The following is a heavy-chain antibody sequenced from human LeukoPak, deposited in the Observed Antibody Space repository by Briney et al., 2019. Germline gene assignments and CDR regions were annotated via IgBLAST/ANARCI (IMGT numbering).Heavy chain of an antibody. Sequence: AASVTVSCKASGGTFSSYAMSWVRQAPGQGLEWMGRIIPIFGTANYAQKFQGRVTITTDESTSTAYMELSSLRSEDTAVYYCARDGYDSSGYYSGYYYYYMDVWGKGTTVTVSS. CDR1: GGTFSSYA. CDR2: IIPIFGTA. V-gene: IGHV1-69*05. D-gene: IGHD3-22*01. CDR3: ARDGYDSSGYYSGYYYYYMDV. J-gene: IGHJ6*03.